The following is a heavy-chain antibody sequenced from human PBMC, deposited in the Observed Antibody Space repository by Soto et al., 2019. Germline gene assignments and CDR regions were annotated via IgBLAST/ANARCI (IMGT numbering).Heavy chain of an antibody. CDR2: IDPSDSQT. CDR1: GYSFAGYW. Sequence: GESLKISCKGSGYSFAGYWITWVRQKPGKGLEWMGRIDPSDSQTYYSPSFRGHVTISVTKSITTVFLQWSSLRASDTAMYYCARQIYDSDTGPSFQYYFDSWGQGTPVTVSS. V-gene: IGHV5-10-1*01. CDR3: ARQIYDSDTGPSFQYYFDS. D-gene: IGHD3-22*01. J-gene: IGHJ4*02.